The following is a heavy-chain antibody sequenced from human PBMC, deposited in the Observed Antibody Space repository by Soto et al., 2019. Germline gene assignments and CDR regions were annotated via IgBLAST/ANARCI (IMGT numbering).Heavy chain of an antibody. Sequence: PGESLKISCKGSGYSFTSYWIGWVRQLPGKGLEWMGIIYHGDSDTRYSPSFQGQVTISADKSISTAYLQWSSLKASDTAMYYCARQSIEEAEMAGYYCMDVWGQGTTVTVSS. CDR1: GYSFTSYW. CDR3: ARQSIEEAEMAGYYCMDV. J-gene: IGHJ6*02. V-gene: IGHV5-51*01. CDR2: IYHGDSDT. D-gene: IGHD6-13*01.